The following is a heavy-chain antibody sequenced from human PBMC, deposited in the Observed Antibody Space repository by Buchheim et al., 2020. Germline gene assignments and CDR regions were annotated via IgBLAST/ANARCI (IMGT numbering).Heavy chain of an antibody. CDR2: ISYDGSNK. V-gene: IGHV3-30*18. CDR1: GFTFSSYG. Sequence: QVQLMESGGGVVQPGKSLRLSCAASGFTFSSYGMRWVRQAPGKGLEWVAAISYDGSNKYYADSVKGRFTISRDNSKNTLFLQMNSLRAEDTAVYYCAKWGDRYFDYWGQGTL. D-gene: IGHD2-21*01. CDR3: AKWGDRYFDY. J-gene: IGHJ4*02.